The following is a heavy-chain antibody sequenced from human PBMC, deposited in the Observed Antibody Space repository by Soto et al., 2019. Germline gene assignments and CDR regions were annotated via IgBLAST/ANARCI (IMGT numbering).Heavy chain of an antibody. J-gene: IGHJ4*02. V-gene: IGHV3-30*03. Sequence: QVQLVESGGGVVQPGRSLRLSCAASGFTFSSYGMHWVRQAPGKGLEWVAVISYDGSNKYYADSVKGRFTISRDNSNNTLYLQMNSLRAEDTAVYYCAPTGGSHGAFDYWGQGTLVTVSS. CDR3: APTGGSHGAFDY. CDR2: ISYDGSNK. D-gene: IGHD1-26*01. CDR1: GFTFSSYG.